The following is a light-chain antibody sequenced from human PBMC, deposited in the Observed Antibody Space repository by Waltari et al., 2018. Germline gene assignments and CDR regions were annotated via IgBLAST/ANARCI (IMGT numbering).Light chain of an antibody. CDR2: SRN. V-gene: IGLV1-44*01. CDR1: TSNIAINT. CDR3: ATWDDSLNVPL. Sequence: QSVLTQPPSASGTPGQRVAISCSGSTSNIAINTVNWYQQLPGAAPKLLIYSRNQRPSGAPDRFSGSKSGTTASLAISGLQSEDEADYYCATWDDSLNVPLFGGGTKLTVL. J-gene: IGLJ2*01.